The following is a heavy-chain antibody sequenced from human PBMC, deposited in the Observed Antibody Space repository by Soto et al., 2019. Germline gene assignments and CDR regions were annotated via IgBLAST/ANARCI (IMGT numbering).Heavy chain of an antibody. Sequence: ASVKVSCKASGFTFTSSAMQWVRQARGQRLEWIGWIVVGSGNTNYAQKFQERVTITRDMSTSTAYMELSSLRSEDTAVYYCAADGWAAAAITHQYFDYWGQGTLVTVSS. J-gene: IGHJ4*02. D-gene: IGHD2-2*02. V-gene: IGHV1-58*02. CDR1: GFTFTSSA. CDR2: IVVGSGNT. CDR3: AADGWAAAAITHQYFDY.